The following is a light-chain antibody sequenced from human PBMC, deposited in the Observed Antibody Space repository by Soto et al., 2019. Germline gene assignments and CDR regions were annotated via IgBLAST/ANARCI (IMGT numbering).Light chain of an antibody. J-gene: IGKJ1*01. CDR2: GVS. V-gene: IGKV3-20*01. CDR3: QHYGSSRT. Sequence: EIVLTQSPGTLSLSPGERATLSCRASQSVSSTYLAWYQQKPGQAPRVLMYGVSTRATGIPDRFSGSGSGTDFTLTISRLEPEDFAVYYCQHYGSSRTFGQGTKVEIK. CDR1: QSVSSTY.